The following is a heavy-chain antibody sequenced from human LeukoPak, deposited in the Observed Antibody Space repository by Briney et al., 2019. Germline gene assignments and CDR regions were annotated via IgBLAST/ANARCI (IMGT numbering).Heavy chain of an antibody. CDR3: ARFGYVAAVDV. CDR2: ISPARSET. J-gene: IGHJ4*02. CDR1: GFSFSAYW. Sequence: GGSLRLSCEASGFSFSAYWMTWVRQAPGTGLEWVANISPARSETYYVDPVKGRFSISRDNAKNLVYLQMNSLRAEDTAVYHCARFGYVAAVDVWGQGTPVTVSS. V-gene: IGHV3-7*01. D-gene: IGHD2-15*01.